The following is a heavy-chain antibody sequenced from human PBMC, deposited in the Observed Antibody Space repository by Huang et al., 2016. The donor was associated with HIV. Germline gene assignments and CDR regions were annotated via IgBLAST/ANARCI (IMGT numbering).Heavy chain of an antibody. CDR2: ISAYNGNT. D-gene: IGHD6-19*01. V-gene: IGHV1-18*04. CDR3: ARDAVAGNWYFDL. CDR1: GYTFPSYG. Sequence: QVQLVQSGAEVKKPGASVKVSCKASGYTFPSYGISWVRQDPGQGLQWMGWISAYNGNTNYAQKLQCRVTMTTDTSTSTVYMELRSLRSDDTAVYYCARDAVAGNWYFDLWGRGTLVTVSS. J-gene: IGHJ2*01.